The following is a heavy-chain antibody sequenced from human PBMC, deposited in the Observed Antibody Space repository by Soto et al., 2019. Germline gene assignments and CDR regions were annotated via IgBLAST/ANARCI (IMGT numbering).Heavy chain of an antibody. D-gene: IGHD3-22*01. J-gene: IGHJ3*02. Sequence: ASVKVSCKASGYTFTSYGISWVRQAPGQGLEWMGWISAYNGNTNYAQKLQGRVTMTTDTSTSTAYMELRSLRSDDTAVYYCARATYYYDSSGYSDAFDIWGQGTMSPSPQ. V-gene: IGHV1-18*01. CDR1: GYTFTSYG. CDR2: ISAYNGNT. CDR3: ARATYYYDSSGYSDAFDI.